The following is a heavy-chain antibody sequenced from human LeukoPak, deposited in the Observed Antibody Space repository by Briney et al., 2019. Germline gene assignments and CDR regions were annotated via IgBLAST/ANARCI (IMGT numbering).Heavy chain of an antibody. J-gene: IGHJ6*02. CDR2: MNPNSGNT. Sequence: GASVKVSCKASGYTFTSYDINWVRQATGQGLGWMGWMNPNSGNTGYAQKFQGRVTMTRNTSISTAYMELSSLRSEDTAVYYCARGGVLYYYYGMDVWGQGTTVTVSS. CDR1: GYTFTSYD. CDR3: ARGGVLYYYYGMDV. V-gene: IGHV1-8*02. D-gene: IGHD1-1*01.